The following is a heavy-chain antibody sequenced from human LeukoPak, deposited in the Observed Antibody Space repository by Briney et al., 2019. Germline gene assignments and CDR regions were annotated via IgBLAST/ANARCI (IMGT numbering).Heavy chain of an antibody. Sequence: PGRSLRLSCAASGFTFSSYGMHWVRQAPGKGLEWVAVISYDGSNKYYADSVKGRFTISRDNSKNTLYLQMNSLRAEDTAVYYCAKEGEYYDFWSGYYRYYFDYWGQGTLDTVSS. D-gene: IGHD3-3*01. CDR2: ISYDGSNK. V-gene: IGHV3-30*18. J-gene: IGHJ4*02. CDR3: AKEGEYYDFWSGYYRYYFDY. CDR1: GFTFSSYG.